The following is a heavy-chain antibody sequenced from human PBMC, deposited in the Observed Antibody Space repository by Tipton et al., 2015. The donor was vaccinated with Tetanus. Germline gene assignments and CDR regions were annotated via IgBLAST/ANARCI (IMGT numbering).Heavy chain of an antibody. Sequence: SLRLSCAASGFSFSVYSINWLRQAPGNGLEWVAAISGSRLTPYYADSVKGRFTISRDNSKNTLSLQLNSLRADDTAIYYCAKEALGVLNLWGKGTTVIVSS. CDR1: GFSFSVYS. D-gene: IGHD1-14*01. CDR3: AKEALGVLNL. CDR2: ISGSRLTP. V-gene: IGHV3-23*01. J-gene: IGHJ6*04.